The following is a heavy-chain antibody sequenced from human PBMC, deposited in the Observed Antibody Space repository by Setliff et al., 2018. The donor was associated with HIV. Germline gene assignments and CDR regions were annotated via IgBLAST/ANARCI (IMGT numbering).Heavy chain of an antibody. CDR1: GYTYNNYA. J-gene: IGHJ5*02. V-gene: IGHV7-4-1*02. CDR3: ARGGVFWFGESTKAWFDP. D-gene: IGHD3-10*01. Sequence: ASVKVSCKASGYTYNNYAMNWLRQAPGQGLEWMGRINTNTGTPTYARGFTGRFVFSLDASVSTTYLQISSLEAEDSAVYYCARGGVFWFGESTKAWFDPWGQGTLVTVSS. CDR2: INTNTGTP.